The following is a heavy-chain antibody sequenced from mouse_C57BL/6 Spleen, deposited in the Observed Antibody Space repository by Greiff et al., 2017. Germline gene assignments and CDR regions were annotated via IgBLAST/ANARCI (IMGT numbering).Heavy chain of an antibody. Sequence: ESGPGLVKPSQSLSLTCSVTGYSITSGYYWNWIRQFPGNKLEWMGYISYDGSNNYNPSLKNRISITRDTSKNQFFLKLNSVTTEDTATYYCARDWDGPFAYWGQGTLVTVSA. J-gene: IGHJ3*01. D-gene: IGHD4-1*01. V-gene: IGHV3-6*01. CDR2: ISYDGSN. CDR1: GYSITSGYY. CDR3: ARDWDGPFAY.